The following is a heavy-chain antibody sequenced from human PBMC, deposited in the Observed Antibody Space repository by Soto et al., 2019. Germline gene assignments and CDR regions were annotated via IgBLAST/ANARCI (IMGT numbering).Heavy chain of an antibody. D-gene: IGHD2-2*01. CDR2: ISYDGSNK. J-gene: IGHJ5*02. CDR3: ARLSYCSSSSCYDNWFDP. V-gene: IGHV3-30-3*01. Sequence: GGSLRLSCAASGFTFSSYAMHWVRQAPDKGLEWVAVISYDGSNKYYADSVKGRFTISRDNAKNSLYLQMNSLRAEDTAVYYCARLSYCSSSSCYDNWFDPWGQGTLVTVSS. CDR1: GFTFSSYA.